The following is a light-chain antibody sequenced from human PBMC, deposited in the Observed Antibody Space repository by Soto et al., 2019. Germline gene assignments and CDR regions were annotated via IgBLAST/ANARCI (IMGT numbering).Light chain of an antibody. CDR1: QSISSW. V-gene: IGKV1-5*03. J-gene: IGKJ1*01. CDR3: QQYSSYPT. Sequence: DIQMTQSPSTLSASVGDRVTITCRASQSISSWLAWYQQKPGKAPKLLIYKASTLKSGVPSRFSGSGSGTEFTLTISSLQSDDFATYYCQQYSSYPTFGQGTKVDIK. CDR2: KAS.